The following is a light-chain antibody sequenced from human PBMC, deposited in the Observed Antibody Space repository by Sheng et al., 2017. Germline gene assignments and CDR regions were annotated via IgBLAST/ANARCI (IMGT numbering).Light chain of an antibody. V-gene: IGKV1-17*03. CDR2: AAS. J-gene: IGKJ1*01. CDR1: QGIRNY. Sequence: DIQMTQSPSAMSASVGDRVTITCRASQGIRNYLAWFQQKPGQVPKRLIYAASSLQSGVPSRFSGSGSGTEFTLTIISLQPEDFATYYCLQHNSFPRTFGQGTKVEVK. CDR3: LQHNSFPRT.